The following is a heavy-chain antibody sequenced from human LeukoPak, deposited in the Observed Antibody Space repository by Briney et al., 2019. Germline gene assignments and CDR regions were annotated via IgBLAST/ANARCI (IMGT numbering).Heavy chain of an antibody. CDR2: IWYDGSNK. Sequence: QPGRSLRLSCAASGFTFSSYGMHWVRQAPGKGLEWVAVIWYDGSNKYYADSVKGRFTISRDNSKNTLYLQMNSLRAEDTAVYYCAKDLEQQLDNWFDPWGQGTLVTVSS. D-gene: IGHD6-13*01. CDR3: AKDLEQQLDNWFDP. CDR1: GFTFSSYG. V-gene: IGHV3-33*06. J-gene: IGHJ5*02.